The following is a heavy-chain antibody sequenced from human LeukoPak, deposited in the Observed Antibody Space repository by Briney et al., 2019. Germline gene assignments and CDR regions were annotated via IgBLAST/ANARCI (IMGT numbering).Heavy chain of an antibody. J-gene: IGHJ6*02. CDR3: AREFRRIAAAGKGEYYYYGMDV. CDR1: GFTFSSYA. Sequence: GGSLRLSCAASGFTFSSYAMSWVRQAPGKGLEWVSAISGSGGSTYYADSVKGRFTISRDNSKNTLYLQMNSLRAEDTAVYYCAREFRRIAAAGKGEYYYYGMDVWGQGTTVTVSS. D-gene: IGHD6-13*01. CDR2: ISGSGGST. V-gene: IGHV3-23*01.